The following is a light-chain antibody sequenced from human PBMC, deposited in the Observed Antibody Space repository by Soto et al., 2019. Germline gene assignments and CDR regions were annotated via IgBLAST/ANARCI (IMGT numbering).Light chain of an antibody. CDR2: GNS. J-gene: IGLJ2*01. CDR3: QSYDSSLSGSV. CDR1: RSNIGAGHD. Sequence: QSVLTQPPSVSGAPGQRVTISCTGSRSNIGAGHDVHWYQQLPGTAPKLLIYGNSNRPSGVPDRFSGSKSGTSASLAITGLQAEDEADYYCQSYDSSLSGSVFGGGTQLTVL. V-gene: IGLV1-40*01.